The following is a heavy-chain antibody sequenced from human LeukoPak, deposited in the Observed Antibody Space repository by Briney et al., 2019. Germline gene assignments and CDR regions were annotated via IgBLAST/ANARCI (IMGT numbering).Heavy chain of an antibody. J-gene: IGHJ4*02. CDR2: VSGGGGST. CDR1: GFTFSTYA. V-gene: IGHV3-23*01. Sequence: PGGSLRLSCAASGFTFSTYAMSWVRQAPGKGLEWVSSVSGGGGSTYYADSVKGRFTISRDNSKNTLSLQLNSLRAEDTAVYYCAIATEGLWGQGTLVTVSS. CDR3: AIATEGL.